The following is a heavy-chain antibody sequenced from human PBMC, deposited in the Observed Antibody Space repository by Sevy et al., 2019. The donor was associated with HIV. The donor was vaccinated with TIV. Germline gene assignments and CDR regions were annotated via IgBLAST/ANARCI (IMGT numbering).Heavy chain of an antibody. Sequence: GGSLRLSCAASGFTFSKYGMHWVRQAPGKGLEWVAPIWYDGSNKYYADSVKGRFTISRDNSKNTLYLQMNSLRAEDTAVYYCVRGADYYASSGANCDYWGQGTLVTVSS. CDR2: IWYDGSNK. D-gene: IGHD3-22*01. V-gene: IGHV3-33*01. J-gene: IGHJ4*02. CDR3: VRGADYYASSGANCDY. CDR1: GFTFSKYG.